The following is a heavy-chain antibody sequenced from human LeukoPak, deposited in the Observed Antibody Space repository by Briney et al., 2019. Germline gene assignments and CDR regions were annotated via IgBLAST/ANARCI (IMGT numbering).Heavy chain of an antibody. D-gene: IGHD6-13*01. CDR2: IYPGDSDT. CDR1: GXSFTSYX. V-gene: IGHV5-51*01. CDR3: ARLSLSTSWSLGDY. J-gene: IGHJ4*02. Sequence: LXISXKGSGXSFTSYXIGWVRQMPGKGLEWMGIIYPGDSDTRYSPSFQGQVTISADKSISTAYLQWSSLKASDTAMYYCARLSLSTSWSLGDYWGQGTLVTVSS.